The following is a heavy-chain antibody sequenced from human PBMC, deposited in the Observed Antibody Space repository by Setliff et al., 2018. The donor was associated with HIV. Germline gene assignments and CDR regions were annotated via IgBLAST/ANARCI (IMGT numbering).Heavy chain of an antibody. D-gene: IGHD4-4*01. Sequence: GESLKISCKGSGYTFTTYWIAWVRQMPGKGLEWMGIIFPGDSDTRYSPSFQSQVTISADKSTGTAYLEWRSLTASDTAMYFCARAPNSPYYSNIWYADYWGQGTLVTVSS. CDR2: IFPGDSDT. CDR1: GYTFTTYW. J-gene: IGHJ4*02. CDR3: ARAPNSPYYSNIWYADY. V-gene: IGHV5-51*01.